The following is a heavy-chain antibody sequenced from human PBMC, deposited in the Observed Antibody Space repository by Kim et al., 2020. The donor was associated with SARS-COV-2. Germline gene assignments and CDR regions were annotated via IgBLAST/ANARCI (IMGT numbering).Heavy chain of an antibody. Sequence: GGSLRLSCAASGFTFSSYGMHWVRQAPGKGLEWVAVISYDGSNKYYADSVKGRFTISRDNSKNTLYLQMNSLRAEDTAVYYCAKSGYYDSSGYYYYYYY. CDR1: GFTFSSYG. V-gene: IGHV3-30*18. CDR3: AKSGYYDSSGYYYYYYY. D-gene: IGHD3-22*01. CDR2: ISYDGSNK. J-gene: IGHJ6*03.